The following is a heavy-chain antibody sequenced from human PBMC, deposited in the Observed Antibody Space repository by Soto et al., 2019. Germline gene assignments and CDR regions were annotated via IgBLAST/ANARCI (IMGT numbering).Heavy chain of an antibody. D-gene: IGHD3-10*01. V-gene: IGHV1-46*01. CDR3: ARDPVLLWFGELFP. CDR1: GYTFTSYY. CDR2: INPSGGST. J-gene: IGHJ5*02. Sequence: QVQLVQSGAEVKKPGASVKVSCKASGYTFTSYYMHWVRQAPGQGLEWMGIINPSGGSTSYPQKFQGRITMTSDTSTSTVYMELSSLRSEDRAVYYCARDPVLLWFGELFPWGQGSLVTVSS.